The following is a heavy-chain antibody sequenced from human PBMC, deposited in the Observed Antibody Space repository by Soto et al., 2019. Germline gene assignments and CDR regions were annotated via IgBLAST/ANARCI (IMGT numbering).Heavy chain of an antibody. V-gene: IGHV3-23*01. D-gene: IGHD6-6*01. CDR1: GFTFSNYA. Sequence: GGSLRLSCAVSGFTFSNYAMSWVRQAPGKGLEWVSAISGSGGSTYYAGSVKGRFTISRDNSRDTLFLQMNSLRAEDTAVYYCAKASGSSSLLGFDHWGQGTLVTVSS. CDR3: AKASGSSSLLGFDH. J-gene: IGHJ4*02. CDR2: ISGSGGST.